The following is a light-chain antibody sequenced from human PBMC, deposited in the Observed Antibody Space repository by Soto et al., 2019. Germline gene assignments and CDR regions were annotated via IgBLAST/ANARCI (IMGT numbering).Light chain of an antibody. CDR1: SSDVGGYNF. CDR3: SSYTTSSTVL. J-gene: IGLJ2*01. CDR2: EVN. V-gene: IGLV2-14*01. Sequence: QSALTQPASVSGSPGQSITISCTGTSSDVGGYNFVSWYQQHPGKVPRLIIYEVNKRPSGVSNRFSGSKSGNTASLTISGLQAEDEADYYCSSYTTSSTVLFGGGTKLTV.